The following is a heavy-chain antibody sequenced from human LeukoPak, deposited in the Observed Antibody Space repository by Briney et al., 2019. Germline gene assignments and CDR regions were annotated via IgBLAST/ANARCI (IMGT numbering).Heavy chain of an antibody. CDR1: GGSISSYY. J-gene: IGHJ6*02. D-gene: IGHD6-19*01. V-gene: IGHV4-59*08. Sequence: PSETLSLTCTVSGGSISSYYWSWIRQPPGKGLEWIGYIYYSGSTNYNPSLKSRVTISVDTSKNQFSLKLSSVTAADTAVYYWARRGSIAVAGTRFDLGMDVWGQGTTVTVSS. CDR2: IYYSGST. CDR3: ARRGSIAVAGTRFDLGMDV.